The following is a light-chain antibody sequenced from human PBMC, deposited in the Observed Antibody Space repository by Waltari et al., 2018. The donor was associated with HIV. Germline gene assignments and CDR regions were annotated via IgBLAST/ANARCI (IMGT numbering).Light chain of an antibody. CDR3: SSHAGSKVV. Sequence: QSALTPPPSASGSPGQSVTLSCPGTSSDVGGYNYVSWHQQHPGKAPNLMIYDVIKRPAGVPDRFSGSKSGNTASLTVSGLQPEDEADYYCSSHAGSKVVFGGGTRLTVL. V-gene: IGLV2-8*01. CDR1: SSDVGGYNY. J-gene: IGLJ2*01. CDR2: DVI.